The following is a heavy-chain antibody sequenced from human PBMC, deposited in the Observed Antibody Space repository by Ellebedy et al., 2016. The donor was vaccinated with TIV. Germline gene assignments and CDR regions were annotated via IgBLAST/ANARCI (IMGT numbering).Heavy chain of an antibody. CDR1: GYTFSGYY. V-gene: IGHV1-2*02. CDR2: INPKSDVA. CDR3: ARALTSYGDIDY. D-gene: IGHD4-17*01. Sequence: AASVKVSCKASGYTFSGYYTHWVRQAPGQGLEWMGWINPKSDVADSAQSFQGRVSMTGETSISTAYMEVNSLRSDDTAVYYCARALTSYGDIDYWGQGTLVTVSS. J-gene: IGHJ4*02.